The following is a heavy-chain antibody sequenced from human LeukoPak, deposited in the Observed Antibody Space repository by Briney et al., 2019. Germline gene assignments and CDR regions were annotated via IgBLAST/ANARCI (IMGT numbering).Heavy chain of an antibody. CDR2: INPNSGGT. D-gene: IGHD5-12*01. V-gene: IGHV1-2*02. CDR3: ARQALYPHHQYSGYDFGY. J-gene: IGHJ4*02. CDR1: GYTFTGYY. Sequence: AASVKVSCKASGYTFTGYYMHWVRQAPGQGLEWMGWINPNSGGTNYAQKFQGRVTMTRDTSISTAYMELSRLRSDDTAVYYCARQALYPHHQYSGYDFGYWGQGTLVTVSS.